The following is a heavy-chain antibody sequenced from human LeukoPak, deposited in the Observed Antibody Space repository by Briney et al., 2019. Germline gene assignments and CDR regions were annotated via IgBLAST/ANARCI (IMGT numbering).Heavy chain of an antibody. Sequence: SETLSLTCTESGGSISSSSYYWGWIRQPPGKGLEWIGTIYYSGYTYYNPSLESRVTISVDTSKNQFSLKLSSVTAADTAIYYCAKHYMGSSYNRGLDYWGQGTLVTVSS. V-gene: IGHV4-39*01. CDR3: AKHYMGSSYNRGLDY. CDR2: IYYSGYT. D-gene: IGHD3-10*01. J-gene: IGHJ4*02. CDR1: GGSISSSSYY.